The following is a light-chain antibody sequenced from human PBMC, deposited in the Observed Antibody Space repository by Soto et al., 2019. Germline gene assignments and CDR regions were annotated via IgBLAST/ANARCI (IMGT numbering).Light chain of an antibody. J-gene: IGKJ5*01. CDR1: QDITNY. CDR2: DSS. Sequence: IQMHQSPSSLSASVGDRVTIICQASQDITNYLNWYQQKPGKAPKLLIHDSSNLETGVPSRFSGSGSGTYFSFTISSLQPEDMATYYCKQFDTLPLTFGRGTRLEIK. V-gene: IGKV1-33*01. CDR3: KQFDTLPLT.